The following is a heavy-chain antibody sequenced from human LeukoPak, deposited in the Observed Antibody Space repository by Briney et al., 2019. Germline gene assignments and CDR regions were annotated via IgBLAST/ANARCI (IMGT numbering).Heavy chain of an antibody. V-gene: IGHV4-30-2*01. J-gene: IGHJ4*02. CDR1: GASVSSGGYY. CDR3: ARGSEAQWLRYFDY. CDR2: IYHSGST. D-gene: IGHD6-19*01. Sequence: KPSETLSLTCTVSGASVSSGGYYWTWIRQPPGKGLEWIGYIYHSGSTYYNPSLKSRVTISVDRSKNQFSLKLSSVTAADTAVYYCARGSEAQWLRYFDYWGQGTLVTVSS.